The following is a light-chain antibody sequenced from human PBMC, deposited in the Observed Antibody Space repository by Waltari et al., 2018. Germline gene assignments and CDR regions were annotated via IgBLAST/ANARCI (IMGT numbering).Light chain of an antibody. V-gene: IGKV4-1*01. CDR1: QSVLHSSNNKNY. CDR3: QQYYSIPYT. Sequence: DIVMTQSPDSLAVSLGERATIHCQSSQSVLHSSNNKNYLAWYQQKPGQPPKLLIYWASTRESGVPDRFSGSGSGTDFTLTISSLQAEDVAVYYCQQYYSIPYTFGQGTKLEIK. J-gene: IGKJ2*01. CDR2: WAS.